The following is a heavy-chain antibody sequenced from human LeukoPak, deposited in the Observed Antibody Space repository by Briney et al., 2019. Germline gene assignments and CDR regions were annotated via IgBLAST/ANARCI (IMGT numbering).Heavy chain of an antibody. J-gene: IGHJ4*02. CDR1: GFTVTSNY. CDR2: IYSGGSI. Sequence: GGSLRLSCAASGFTVTSNYMTWVRQAPGKGPEWVSVIYSGGSIYYADSVKGRFTISRDNSKNTLYPQMNSLRAEDTAVYYCARSPREADQTFDYWGQGTLVTVSS. D-gene: IGHD1-26*01. CDR3: ARSPREADQTFDY. V-gene: IGHV3-66*01.